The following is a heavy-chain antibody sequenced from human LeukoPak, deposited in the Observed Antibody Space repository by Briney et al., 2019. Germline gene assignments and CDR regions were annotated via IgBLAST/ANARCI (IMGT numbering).Heavy chain of an antibody. Sequence: PSGTLSVTCTVSGVSISSYYCSWIRQPPGKGLEWIGDIYYSGSTNYNPSLKSRVTISVDPSKNQFSLKLSSVAAADTAVYYCARGHLSFRSGWYGGFDYWGQGTLVTVSS. V-gene: IGHV4-59*01. CDR2: IYYSGST. CDR1: GVSISSYY. J-gene: IGHJ4*02. D-gene: IGHD6-19*01. CDR3: ARGHLSFRSGWYGGFDY.